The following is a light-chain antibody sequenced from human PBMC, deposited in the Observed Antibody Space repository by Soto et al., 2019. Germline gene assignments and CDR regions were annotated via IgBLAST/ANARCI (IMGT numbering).Light chain of an antibody. J-gene: IGLJ2*01. CDR1: NIGSKS. V-gene: IGLV3-21*04. CDR2: YDS. CDR3: QVWDSSSDHVV. Sequence: SYELTQPPSLSVAPGKTARIPCGGNNIGSKSVHWYQQKPGQAPVLVIYYDSDRPSGIPERFSGSNSGNTATLTISRVEAGDEADYYCQVWDSSSDHVVFGGGTKLTVL.